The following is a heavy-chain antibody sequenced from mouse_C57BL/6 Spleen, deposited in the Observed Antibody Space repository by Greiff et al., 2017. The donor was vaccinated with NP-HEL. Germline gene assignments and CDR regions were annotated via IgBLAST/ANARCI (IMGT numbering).Heavy chain of an antibody. CDR1: GYTFTSYW. J-gene: IGHJ2*01. CDR3: ARKNWVPRSYYFDY. V-gene: IGHV1-55*01. CDR2: IYPGSGST. Sequence: QVQLKESGAELVKPGASVKMSCKASGYTFTSYWITWVKQRPGQGLEWIGDIYPGSGSTNYNEKFKSKATLTVDTSSSTAYMQLSSLTSEDSAVYYCARKNWVPRSYYFDYWGQGTTLTVSS. D-gene: IGHD4-1*01.